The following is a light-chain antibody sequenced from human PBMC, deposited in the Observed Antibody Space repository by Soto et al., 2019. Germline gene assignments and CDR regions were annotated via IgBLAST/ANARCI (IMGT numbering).Light chain of an antibody. Sequence: DIVMTQSPDSLAVSLGERATINCKSSQSVLYSSNNKNYLAWYQQRPGQPPNLLIYWASTRESGVPERFSGSGSGTDFTLTISSLQAEDVAIYYCQQYFSFPWTFGQGTKVEIK. CDR1: QSVLYSSNNKNY. CDR3: QQYFSFPWT. J-gene: IGKJ1*01. CDR2: WAS. V-gene: IGKV4-1*01.